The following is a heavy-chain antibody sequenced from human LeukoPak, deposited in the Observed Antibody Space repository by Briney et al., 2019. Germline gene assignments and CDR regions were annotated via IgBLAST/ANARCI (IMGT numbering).Heavy chain of an antibody. D-gene: IGHD6-19*01. V-gene: IGHV1-8*03. CDR3: AREAVAGTVDY. Sequence: ASVKVSCKASGYTFTSYDINWVRQATGQGLEWMGWMNPNSGNTGYAQKFQGRVTITRNISISTAYMELSSLRSEDTAVYYCAREAVAGTVDYWGQGTLVTVSS. J-gene: IGHJ4*02. CDR1: GYTFTSYD. CDR2: MNPNSGNT.